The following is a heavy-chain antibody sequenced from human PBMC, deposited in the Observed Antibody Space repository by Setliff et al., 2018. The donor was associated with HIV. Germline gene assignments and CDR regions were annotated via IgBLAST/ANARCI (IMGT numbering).Heavy chain of an antibody. V-gene: IGHV4-61*09. CDR1: GGSIGSGSYY. D-gene: IGHD3-3*01. CDR2: IYIGGST. CDR3: ARCYYNFWSGYPLDYMDV. Sequence: SETLSLTCTVSGGSIGSGSYYWNWIRQPAGKGLEWIGHIYIGGSTNYNPSLKSRVTMSVGTSKNQFSLKLSSVTAADTAVYYCARCYYNFWSGYPLDYMDVWGKGTTVTVSS. J-gene: IGHJ6*03.